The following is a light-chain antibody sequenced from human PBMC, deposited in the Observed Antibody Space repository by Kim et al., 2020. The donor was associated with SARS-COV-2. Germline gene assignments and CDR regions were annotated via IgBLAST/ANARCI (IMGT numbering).Light chain of an antibody. V-gene: IGKV1-6*01. CDR1: QDIRND. CDR3: LQDYTYPRT. J-gene: IGKJ1*01. CDR2: GAS. Sequence: ASGGDRVTITCRASQDIRNDLGWYQHKSGQAPKVLIYGASTLQSGVPSRFSGSGSGTDFTLTISSLQPEDFATYYCLQDYTYPRTFGEGTKVDIK.